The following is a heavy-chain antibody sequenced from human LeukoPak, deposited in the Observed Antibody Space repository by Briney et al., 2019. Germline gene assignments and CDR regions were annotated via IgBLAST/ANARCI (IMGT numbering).Heavy chain of an antibody. CDR3: ARRQGCSSTSCPPDY. V-gene: IGHV5-51*01. J-gene: IGHJ4*02. CDR1: GYSFTTYW. CDR2: IYTGDSDT. Sequence: GESLKISCRGSGYSFTTYWIGWVRQLPEKGLEWMGIIYTGDSDTRYTPSFQGQVTMSADKSINTAYLQWSSLKASDTAMYYCARRQGCSSTSCPPDYWGQGTLVTVSP. D-gene: IGHD2-2*01.